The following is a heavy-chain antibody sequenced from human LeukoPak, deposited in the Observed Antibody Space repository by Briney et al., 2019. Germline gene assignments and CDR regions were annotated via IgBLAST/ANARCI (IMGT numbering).Heavy chain of an antibody. D-gene: IGHD3-22*01. CDR1: GGSLSPYY. CDR2: INQSGST. J-gene: IGHJ4*02. V-gene: IGHV4-34*01. CDR3: ATLGGLYYESHGYPDFDH. Sequence: SETLSLTCSVSGGSLSPYYWSWIRQPPGGGPEWLGEINQSGSTNYNPSLKSRVTISAEKFKNQFSLEVTSVTAADTAIYYCATLGGLYYESHGYPDFDHWGQGTLVTVSS.